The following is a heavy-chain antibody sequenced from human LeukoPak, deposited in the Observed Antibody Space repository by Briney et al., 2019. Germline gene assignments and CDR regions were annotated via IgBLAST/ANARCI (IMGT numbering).Heavy chain of an antibody. D-gene: IGHD3-22*01. V-gene: IGHV3-30*03. CDR1: GFTLKSYT. CDR2: FPFEGGNH. Sequence: GRTLRLSCAASGFTLKSYTMRWVRQAPDKGLESVAVFPFEGGNHKYADSVRGRFSISRDNSKNTLHLKMNSLRAEDTAIYFCARDMDSSGYFLTLNYWGQGTLVTVSS. J-gene: IGHJ4*02. CDR3: ARDMDSSGYFLTLNY.